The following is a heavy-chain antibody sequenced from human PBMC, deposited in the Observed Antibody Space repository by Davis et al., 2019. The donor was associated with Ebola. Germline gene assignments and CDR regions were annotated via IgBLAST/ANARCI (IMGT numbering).Heavy chain of an antibody. CDR1: GFTFSSYG. J-gene: IGHJ5*02. V-gene: IGHV3-30*03. CDR2: ISYDGSDK. Sequence: GGSLRLSCAASGFTFSSYGMHWVRQAPGKGLEWVAVISYDGSDKYYADSVKGRLTISRDNAKNSLYLQMNSLRAEDTAVYYCARTEWELLFGWFDPWGQGTLVTVSS. CDR3: ARTEWELLFGWFDP. D-gene: IGHD1-26*01.